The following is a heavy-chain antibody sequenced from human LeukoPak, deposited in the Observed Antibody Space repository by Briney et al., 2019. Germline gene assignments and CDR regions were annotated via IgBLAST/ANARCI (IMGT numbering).Heavy chain of an antibody. CDR3: ARGYCSGGSCFDY. CDR1: GFTVSSNY. D-gene: IGHD2-15*01. J-gene: IGHJ4*02. Sequence: GGSLRLSCAASGFTVSSNYMSWVRQAPGKGLEWVSSISSSSSYIYYADSVKGRFTISRDNAKNSLYLQMNSLRAEDTAVYYCARGYCSGGSCFDYWGQGTLVTVSS. CDR2: ISSSSSYI. V-gene: IGHV3-21*01.